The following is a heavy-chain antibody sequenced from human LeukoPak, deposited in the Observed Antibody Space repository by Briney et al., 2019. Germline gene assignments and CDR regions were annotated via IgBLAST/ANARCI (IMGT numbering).Heavy chain of an antibody. D-gene: IGHD3-10*01. CDR2: ISAYNGNT. V-gene: IGHV1-18*01. CDR1: GYTFTSYG. Sequence: ASVKVSCKASGYTFTSYGISWVRQAPGQGLEWMGWISAYNGNTNYAQKLQGRVTMTTDTSTSTAYMELRSLRSDDTAVYYSGSTNYNPALESRVTISADTSKNQFSLKLSSVTAADTAVYYCARRAALYYYDSSGYYDYWGQGTLATVSS. CDR3: GSTNYNPALESRVTISADTSKNQFSLKLSSVTAADTAVYYCARRAALYYYDSSGYYDY. J-gene: IGHJ4*02.